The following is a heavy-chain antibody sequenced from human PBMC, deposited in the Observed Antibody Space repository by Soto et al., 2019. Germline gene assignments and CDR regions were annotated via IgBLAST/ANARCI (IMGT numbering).Heavy chain of an antibody. CDR2: IYYSGST. J-gene: IGHJ4*02. V-gene: IGHV4-61*01. CDR1: GGSVSSGSYY. Sequence: PSETLSLTCTVSGGSVSSGSYYWSWIRQPPGKGLEWIGYIYYSGSTNYNPSLKSRVTISVDTSKNQFSLKLSSVTAADTAVYYCARGGGYDWGFDYWGQGTLVTVSS. CDR3: ARGGGYDWGFDY. D-gene: IGHD5-12*01.